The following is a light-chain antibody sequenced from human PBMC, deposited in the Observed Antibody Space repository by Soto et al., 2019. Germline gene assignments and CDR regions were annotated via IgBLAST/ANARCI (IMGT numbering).Light chain of an antibody. J-gene: IGKJ1*01. CDR1: QSVSGN. Sequence: EVVMTQSPATLSVSPGERATLSCRASQSVSGNLAWYQQKPGQAPRLLIYDASTRATGIPGRFSGSGSGTEFTPTIISLQSEDFAVYYCQQYNNWPPWTFGQGTKVEIK. CDR2: DAS. V-gene: IGKV3-15*01. CDR3: QQYNNWPPWT.